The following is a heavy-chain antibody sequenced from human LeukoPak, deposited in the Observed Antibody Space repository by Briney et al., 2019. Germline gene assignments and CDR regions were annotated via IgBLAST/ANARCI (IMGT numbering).Heavy chain of an antibody. CDR1: GYSFRNQW. D-gene: IGHD2-15*01. CDR3: ARQGVRYCSGGSCYRWFDP. Sequence: GESLKISCKASGYSFRNQWIGWVRQMPGKGLEWMGIIYPGDSDTRYSPSFQGQVTISADKSISTAYLQWSSLKASDTAMYYCARQGVRYCSGGSCYRWFDPWGQGTLVTVSS. CDR2: IYPGDSDT. V-gene: IGHV5-51*01. J-gene: IGHJ5*02.